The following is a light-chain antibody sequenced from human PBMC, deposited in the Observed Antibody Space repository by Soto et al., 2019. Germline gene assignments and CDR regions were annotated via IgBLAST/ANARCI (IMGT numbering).Light chain of an antibody. J-gene: IGLJ3*02. CDR2: EVS. Sequence: QSALTQPASVSGSPGQSITISCTGTSSDVGGYNYVSWYQQHPGKAPKLMIYEVSNRPSGVSHRFSGSKSGNTASPTISGLKDEDEADYYCSSYTSSSTRVFGGGTKLTVL. CDR1: SSDVGGYNY. V-gene: IGLV2-14*01. CDR3: SSYTSSSTRV.